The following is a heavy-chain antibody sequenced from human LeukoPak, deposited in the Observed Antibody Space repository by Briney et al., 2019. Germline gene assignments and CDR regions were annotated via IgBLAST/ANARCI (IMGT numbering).Heavy chain of an antibody. Sequence: SETLSLTCAVYGGSFSGYYWSWIRQPPGKGLEWIGEINHSGSTNYNPSLKSRVTISVDTSKTQFSLKLSSVTAADTAVYYCARRGRYDSSGYYSWGQGTLVTVSS. D-gene: IGHD3-22*01. CDR3: ARRGRYDSSGYYS. V-gene: IGHV4-34*01. CDR1: GGSFSGYY. CDR2: INHSGST. J-gene: IGHJ4*02.